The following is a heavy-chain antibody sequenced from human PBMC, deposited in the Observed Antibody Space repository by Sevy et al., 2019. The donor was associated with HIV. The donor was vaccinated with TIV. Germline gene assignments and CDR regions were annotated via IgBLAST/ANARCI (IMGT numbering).Heavy chain of an antibody. V-gene: IGHV1-18*04. J-gene: IGHJ3*02. CDR3: ARESRNDYADPNDAFDI. Sequence: ASVKVSCKASGYAFSSNGISWVRQAPGQGLEWMGWISGYNGNTNYTEKFQGRVTMTTDTSTTTAYMELRSLRSDDSAVYYCARESRNDYADPNDAFDIWDQGTMVTVSS. D-gene: IGHD4-17*01. CDR1: GYAFSSNG. CDR2: ISGYNGNT.